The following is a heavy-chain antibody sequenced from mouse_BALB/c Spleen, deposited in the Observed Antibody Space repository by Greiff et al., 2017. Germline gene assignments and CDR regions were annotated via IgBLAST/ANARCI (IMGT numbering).Heavy chain of an antibody. Sequence: VQLQQSGAELVRSGASVKLSCTASGFNIKDYYMHWVKQRPEQGLEWIGWIDPENGDTEYAPKFQGKATMTADTSSNTAYLQLSSLTSEDTAVYYCNANTTAYWGQGTLVTVSA. V-gene: IGHV14-4*02. CDR1: GFNIKDYY. CDR3: NANTTAY. CDR2: IDPENGDT. D-gene: IGHD1-1*01. J-gene: IGHJ3*01.